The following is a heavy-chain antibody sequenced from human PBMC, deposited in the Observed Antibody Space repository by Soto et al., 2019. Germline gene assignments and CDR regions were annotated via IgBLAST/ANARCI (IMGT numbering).Heavy chain of an antibody. Sequence: QVQLVQSGAEVKKPGASVKVSCKASGYTFTSYDINWVRQATGQGLEWMGWMNPNSGNTGYAQKFQGRVTMTRNTSISTAYMELSSLRSEDTAVYYCARGRSVSLTMVRGVIHNWFDPWGQGTLVTVSS. CDR2: MNPNSGNT. V-gene: IGHV1-8*01. CDR1: GYTFTSYD. J-gene: IGHJ5*02. CDR3: ARGRSVSLTMVRGVIHNWFDP. D-gene: IGHD3-10*01.